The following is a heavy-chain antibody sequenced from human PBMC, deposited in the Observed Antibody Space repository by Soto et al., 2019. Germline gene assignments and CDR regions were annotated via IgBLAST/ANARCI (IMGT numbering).Heavy chain of an antibody. D-gene: IGHD3-22*01. V-gene: IGHV3-53*01. CDR3: ASHYYDSSGGPDAFDI. J-gene: IGHJ3*02. CDR1: GFTVSSNY. CDR2: IYSGGST. Sequence: EVQLVESGGGLIQPGGSLRLSCAASGFTVSSNYMSWVRQAPGKGLEWVSVIYSGGSTYYADSVKGRFTISRDNSKNTLYLQMTSLRAEDTAVYYCASHYYDSSGGPDAFDIWGQGTMVTVSS.